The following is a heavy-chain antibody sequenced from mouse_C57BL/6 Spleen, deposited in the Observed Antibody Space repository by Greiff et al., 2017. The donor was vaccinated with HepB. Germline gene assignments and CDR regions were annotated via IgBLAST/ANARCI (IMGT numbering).Heavy chain of an antibody. V-gene: IGHV2-2*01. Sequence: VHLVESGPGLVQPSQRLSITCTVSGFSLTSYGLHWVRQSPGKGLEWLGVIWSGGSTDYNAAFIYRLSISKDTSKSQVFIKMNSLQADDTAIYYCARKDYGSSYAMDYWGQGTSVTVSS. CDR1: GFSLTSYG. CDR3: ARKDYGSSYAMDY. J-gene: IGHJ4*01. CDR2: IWSGGST. D-gene: IGHD1-1*01.